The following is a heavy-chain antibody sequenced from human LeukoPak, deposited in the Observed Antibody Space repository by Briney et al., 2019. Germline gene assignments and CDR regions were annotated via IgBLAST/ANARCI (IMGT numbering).Heavy chain of an antibody. CDR1: GGSISSYY. CDR2: IYSSGST. V-gene: IGHV4-4*07. D-gene: IGHD2-15*01. J-gene: IGHJ4*02. CDR3: AREIHCSGGSCDPREYYFDY. Sequence: SETLSLTCTVSGGSISSYYWSWIRQPAGKGLEWIGRIYSSGSTNYNPSLKSRVTMSVDTSKNQFSLKLSSVTAADTAVYYCAREIHCSGGSCDPREYYFDYWGQGTLVTVSS.